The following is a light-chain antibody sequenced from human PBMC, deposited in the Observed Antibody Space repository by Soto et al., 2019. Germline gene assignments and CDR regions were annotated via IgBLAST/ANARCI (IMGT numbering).Light chain of an antibody. J-gene: IGKJ3*01. V-gene: IGKV3-15*01. CDR1: QSIGSD. Sequence: EVVLTQSPGTLSVSPGERATFTCRASQSIGSDLAWYQQRPGQAPRLLIDGASTRATGIPARFSGSGSGTEFNLTISSLLSEDFAVYYCQQYDDWPLTFGPGTKVDLK. CDR2: GAS. CDR3: QQYDDWPLT.